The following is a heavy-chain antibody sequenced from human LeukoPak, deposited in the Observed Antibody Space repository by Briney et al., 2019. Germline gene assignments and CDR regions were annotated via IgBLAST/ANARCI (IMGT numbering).Heavy chain of an antibody. Sequence: SETLSLTCTVSGGSISSSSYYWGWIRQPPGKGLEWIGSIYYSGSTYYNPSLKSRVTISVDTSKNQFSLKLSSVTAADTAVYYCARGLTTVLFDYWGQGTLVTVSS. V-gene: IGHV4-39*07. CDR2: IYYSGST. D-gene: IGHD4-11*01. CDR1: GGSISSSSYY. CDR3: ARGLTTVLFDY. J-gene: IGHJ4*02.